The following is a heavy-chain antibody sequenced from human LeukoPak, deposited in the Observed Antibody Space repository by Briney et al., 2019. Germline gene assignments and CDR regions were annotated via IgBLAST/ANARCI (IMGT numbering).Heavy chain of an antibody. Sequence: GALELFWAGSGFSVIYKYMMWVRPAPGKGLEWVSVIDDDGRTDFADSVRDRFTISRDNSKNTLYLQMNSLRAEDTAVYFCARGQGDYWGQGTLVTVSS. CDR1: GFSVIYKY. CDR3: ARGQGDY. J-gene: IGHJ4*02. CDR2: IDDDGRT. V-gene: IGHV3-66*01.